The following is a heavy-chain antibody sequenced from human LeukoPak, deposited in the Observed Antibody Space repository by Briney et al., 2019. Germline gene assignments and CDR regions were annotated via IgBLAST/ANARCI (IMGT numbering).Heavy chain of an antibody. V-gene: IGHV3-23*01. Sequence: PGGSLRLSCAASGFTFSSYAMIWVRQAPGKGLEWVSGISGSGDSTYYADSVKGRFTISRDNSKNTLYLQMNSLRAEDTAVYYCANDYRSGSFHDFWGQGTLVTVSS. CDR2: ISGSGDST. CDR3: ANDYRSGSFHDF. D-gene: IGHD3-10*01. J-gene: IGHJ4*02. CDR1: GFTFSSYA.